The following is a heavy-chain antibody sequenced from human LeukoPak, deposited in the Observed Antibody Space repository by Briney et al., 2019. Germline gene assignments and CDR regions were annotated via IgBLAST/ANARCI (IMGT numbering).Heavy chain of an antibody. CDR1: GFTFSSYY. D-gene: IGHD2-21*02. Sequence: GGSLRLSCEASGFTFSSYYMNWVRQAPGRGLEWVSSIGSSSIHIYYADSVKGRFTISRDNAKKSLYLQMNSLRAEDTAVYYCARGVSYRVVVTATDFDYWGQGTLVTVSS. CDR2: IGSSSIHI. V-gene: IGHV3-21*01. J-gene: IGHJ4*02. CDR3: ARGVSYRVVVTATDFDY.